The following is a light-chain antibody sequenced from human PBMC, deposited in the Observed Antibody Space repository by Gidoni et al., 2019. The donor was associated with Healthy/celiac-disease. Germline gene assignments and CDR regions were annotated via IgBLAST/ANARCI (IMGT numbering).Light chain of an antibody. V-gene: IGLV1-51*01. J-gene: IGLJ3*02. CDR1: SSNIGNNY. CDR3: GTWDSSLSVV. CDR2: DND. Sequence: QSVLTQPPSVSAATGQKVTISCSGSSSNIGNNYVSWYQQLPGTAPKLLIYDNDKRPSGIPDRFSGSKSGTSATLGITGLQTGDEADYYCGTWDSSLSVVFGGGTKLTVL.